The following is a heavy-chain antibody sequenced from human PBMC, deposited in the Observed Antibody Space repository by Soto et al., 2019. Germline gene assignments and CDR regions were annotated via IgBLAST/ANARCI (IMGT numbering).Heavy chain of an antibody. CDR2: ISYDGSNQ. D-gene: IGHD6-6*01. CDR1: GFTFNIYG. V-gene: IGHV3-30*03. J-gene: IGHJ6*02. CDR3: AREKEDEGSSSLRVYYGMDV. Sequence: GGSLRLSCAASGFTFNIYGMHWVRQAPDKGLEWVALISYDGSNQYYADSVKGRFTISRDNAKNSLYLQMNRLRAEDTAVYYCAREKEDEGSSSLRVYYGMDVWGQGTTVTVSS.